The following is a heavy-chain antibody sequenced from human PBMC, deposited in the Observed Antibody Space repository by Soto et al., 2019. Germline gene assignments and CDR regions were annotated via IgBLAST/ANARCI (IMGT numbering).Heavy chain of an antibody. CDR2: IIPIFGTA. CDR1: GGTFSSYA. Sequence: QVQLVQSGAEVKKPGSSVKVSCKASGGTFSSYAISWVRQAPGQGLEWMGGIIPIFGTANYAQKFQGRVTITADESTSTAYMELSSLRYEDTAVYYCARVWESHQLELGYGMDVWGQGTTVTVSS. CDR3: ARVWESHQLELGYGMDV. V-gene: IGHV1-69*01. D-gene: IGHD2-2*01. J-gene: IGHJ6*02.